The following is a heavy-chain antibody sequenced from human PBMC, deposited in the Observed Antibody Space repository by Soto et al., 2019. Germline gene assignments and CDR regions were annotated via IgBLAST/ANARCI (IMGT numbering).Heavy chain of an antibody. CDR1: GFNFRPYW. V-gene: IGHV3-7*01. CDR3: AREYYARFDS. Sequence: EVQLVESGGDLVQPGGSLRLSCAASGFNFRPYWMAWVRQAPGKGLECMATINSDGSKKFYVASVQGRFIISRDNAKNYLFLQMNSLRAEETAIYYCAREYYARFDSWGQGTLVTVSS. J-gene: IGHJ4*02. CDR2: INSDGSKK. D-gene: IGHD1-26*01.